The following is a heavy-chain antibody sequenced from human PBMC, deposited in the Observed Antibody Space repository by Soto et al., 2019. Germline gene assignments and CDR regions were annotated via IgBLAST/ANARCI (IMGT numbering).Heavy chain of an antibody. CDR2: IWYDGSNK. Sequence: PGGSLRLSCAASGFTFSSYGMHWVRQAPGKGLEWVAVIWYDGSNKYYADSVKGRFTISRDNSKNTLYLQMNSLRAEDTAVYYCARDLGYCSGGSCYPAFDYWGQGTXVTVSS. CDR3: ARDLGYCSGGSCYPAFDY. V-gene: IGHV3-33*01. D-gene: IGHD2-15*01. J-gene: IGHJ4*02. CDR1: GFTFSSYG.